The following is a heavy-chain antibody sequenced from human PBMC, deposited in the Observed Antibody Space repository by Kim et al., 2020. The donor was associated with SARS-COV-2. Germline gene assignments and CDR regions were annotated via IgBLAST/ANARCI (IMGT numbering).Heavy chain of an antibody. D-gene: IGHD2-15*01. Sequence: TNYNPSLKSRVTISVDTSKNQFSLKLSSVTAADTAVYYCARRLGYSRFDPWGQGTLVTVSS. V-gene: IGHV4-34*01. J-gene: IGHJ5*02. CDR2: T. CDR3: ARRLGYSRFDP.